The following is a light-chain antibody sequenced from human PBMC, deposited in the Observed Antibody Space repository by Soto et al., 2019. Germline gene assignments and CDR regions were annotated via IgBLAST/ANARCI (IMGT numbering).Light chain of an antibody. CDR3: QQYNNRPPIT. V-gene: IGKV3-15*01. Sequence: EIVMTQSPGTLSVSPGERATLSCRASQSVRSNLAWYQQKPGQAPRLVIYGASTRATGVPARFSGSGFETEFTLTISRLQSEDFAVYYCQQYNNRPPITFGQGTRLEIK. CDR1: QSVRSN. J-gene: IGKJ5*01. CDR2: GAS.